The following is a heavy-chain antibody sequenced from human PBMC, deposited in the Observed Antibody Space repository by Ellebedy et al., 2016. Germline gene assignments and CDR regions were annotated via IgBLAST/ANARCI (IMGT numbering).Heavy chain of an antibody. V-gene: IGHV3-7*03. CDR1: GFIFSTSW. Sequence: GESLKISCSASGFIFSTSWMAWVRRAPGKGLDWVANINDNGRELNYVDSVKGRFTISRDNARNLVFLQMNSLRDEDSALYYCARDPHYGALDLWGQGTLVTVSS. D-gene: IGHD4-17*01. CDR3: ARDPHYGALDL. CDR2: INDNGREL. J-gene: IGHJ4*02.